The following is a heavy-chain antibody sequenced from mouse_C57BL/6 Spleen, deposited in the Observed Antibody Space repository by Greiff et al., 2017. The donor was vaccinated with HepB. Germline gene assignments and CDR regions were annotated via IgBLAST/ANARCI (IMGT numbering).Heavy chain of an antibody. V-gene: IGHV3-8*01. Sequence: EVKLMESGPGLAKPSQTLSLTCSVTGYSITSDYWNWIRKFPGNKLEYMGYISYSGSTYYNPSLKSRISITRDTSKNQYYLQLNSVTTEDTATYYCARCSSGYHAWFAYWGQGTLVTVSA. D-gene: IGHD3-2*02. CDR1: GYSITSDY. CDR3: ARCSSGYHAWFAY. CDR2: ISYSGST. J-gene: IGHJ3*01.